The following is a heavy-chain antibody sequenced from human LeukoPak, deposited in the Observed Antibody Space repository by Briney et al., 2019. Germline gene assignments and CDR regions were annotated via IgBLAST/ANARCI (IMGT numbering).Heavy chain of an antibody. D-gene: IGHD3-10*01. V-gene: IGHV3-23*01. CDR2: ISRRDDYT. CDR1: GFDFSSYA. Sequence: PGGSLRLSCAASGFDFSSYAMSWVRQPPGKGLEWVSVISRRDDYTYYADSVKGRFTISRDNSKNTLYLQMNSLRAEDTAVYYCAKPYYYGSRSYMDYWGQGTLVTVSS. J-gene: IGHJ4*02. CDR3: AKPYYYGSRSYMDY.